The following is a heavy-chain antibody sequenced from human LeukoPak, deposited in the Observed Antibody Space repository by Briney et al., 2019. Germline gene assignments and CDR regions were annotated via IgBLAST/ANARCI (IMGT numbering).Heavy chain of an antibody. D-gene: IGHD3-3*01. CDR3: ARELERDTIFGVGMDV. V-gene: IGHV3-21*01. CDR2: ISSSSSYI. J-gene: IGHJ6*03. Sequence: GGSLRLSCAASGFTFSSYSMNWVRQAPGKGLEWVSSISSSSSYIYYADSVKGRFTISRDNAKNSLYLQMNSLRAEDTAVYYCARELERDTIFGVGMDVWGKGTTVTVSS. CDR1: GFTFSSYS.